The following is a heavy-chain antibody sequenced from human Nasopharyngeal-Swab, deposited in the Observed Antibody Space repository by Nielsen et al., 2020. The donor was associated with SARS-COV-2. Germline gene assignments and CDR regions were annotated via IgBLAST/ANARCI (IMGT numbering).Heavy chain of an antibody. CDR3: ARDHLMTVTIPYYYYGMDV. D-gene: IGHD4-11*01. CDR2: ISVDGRST. V-gene: IGHV3-21*01. J-gene: IGHJ6*02. CDR1: GFTFSSYA. Sequence: GGSLRLSCAASGFTFSSYAMSWVRQAPGKGLEWVSHISVDGRSTYHADSVKGRFTISRDNAKNSLYLQMNSLRAEDTAVYYCARDHLMTVTIPYYYYGMDVWGQGTTVTVSS.